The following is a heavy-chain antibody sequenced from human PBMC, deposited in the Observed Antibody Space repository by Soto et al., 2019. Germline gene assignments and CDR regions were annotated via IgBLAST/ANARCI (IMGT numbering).Heavy chain of an antibody. CDR2: VNPNSGDK. CDR3: ARDARGTRGFDEMDI. Sequence: GASVKGSCKASGYIFSGYHIPWVRQGPLRGAEWMVGVNPNSGDKEYAQNIQGRGTMTRDTSLNLVYMEMSGLMSDDTAVYYCARDARGTRGFDEMDISGQGTTVTVAS. D-gene: IGHD3-9*01. V-gene: IGHV1-2*02. J-gene: IGHJ6*02. CDR1: GYIFSGYH.